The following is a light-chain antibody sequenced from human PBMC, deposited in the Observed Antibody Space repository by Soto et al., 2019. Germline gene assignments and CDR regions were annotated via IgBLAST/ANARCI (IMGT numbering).Light chain of an antibody. CDR3: QQYNSYSPKT. V-gene: IGKV1-17*03. J-gene: IGKJ1*01. CDR2: DAS. Sequence: DIQMTQSPSAMSASVGDTVTITCRASQGINIYLAWFQQKPGKAPKLLIYDASSLESGVPSRFSGSESGTEFTLTISSLQPDDFATYYCQQYNSYSPKTFGQGTKVDIK. CDR1: QGINIY.